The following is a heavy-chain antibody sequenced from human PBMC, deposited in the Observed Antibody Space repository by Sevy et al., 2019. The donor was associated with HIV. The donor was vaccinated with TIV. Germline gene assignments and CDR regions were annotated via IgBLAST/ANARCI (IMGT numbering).Heavy chain of an antibody. J-gene: IGHJ6*02. D-gene: IGHD4-17*01. CDR3: TATVTTPVDYYGMDV. V-gene: IGHV3-15*01. CDR1: GFTFSNAW. Sequence: GGSLRLSCAASGFTFSNAWMSWVRQAPGKGLEWVGRIKSKTDGGTTDYAAPVKGRFTISRDDSKNTLYLQMNSLKTEDTAVYYCTATVTTPVDYYGMDVWGQRTTVTVSS. CDR2: IKSKTDGGTT.